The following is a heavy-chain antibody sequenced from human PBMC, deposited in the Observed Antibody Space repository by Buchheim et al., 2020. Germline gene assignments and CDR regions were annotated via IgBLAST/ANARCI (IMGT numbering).Heavy chain of an antibody. CDR3: ARTSIQYHFDS. J-gene: IGHJ4*02. Sequence: QVQLQESGPGLVKPSEPLSVTCTVSGGSVSSGNYYWSWIRQPPGKGLEWIGYSYYSGSTNYSLSLKSRVTISVDTSKDQLSLKLSSVTAADTAVYYCARTSIQYHFDSWGQGTL. CDR1: GGSVSSGNYY. CDR2: SYYSGST. V-gene: IGHV4-61*01. D-gene: IGHD4-11*01.